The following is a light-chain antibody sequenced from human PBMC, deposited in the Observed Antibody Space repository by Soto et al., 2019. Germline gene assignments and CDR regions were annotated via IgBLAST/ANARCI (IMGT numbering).Light chain of an antibody. V-gene: IGKV1-9*01. CDR3: QQLTTYPRT. Sequence: DIQLTQSPSFLSASVGDRVTITCRASQGIGSYLAWCQQKPGKAPKILIYAASSLETGVPSRFSGSGSGSAFTLTISSLQPEDFATYYCQQLTTYPRTFGQGTKVEIK. CDR1: QGIGSY. J-gene: IGKJ1*01. CDR2: AAS.